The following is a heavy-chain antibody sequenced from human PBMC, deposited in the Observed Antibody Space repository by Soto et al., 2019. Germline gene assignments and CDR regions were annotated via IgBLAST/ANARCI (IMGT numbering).Heavy chain of an antibody. CDR2: ISYSGST. J-gene: IGHJ5*02. Sequence: SETLSLTCTVSGGSISSGDFYWSWIRQPPGRGLEWLGYISYSGSTYYNTSLKSRVTISVNTSKNQFSLKLNSVTAADTAVYYCARGGPTGGSYKYTCFDPWGQGTLVTVSS. CDR3: ARGGPTGGSYKYTCFDP. CDR1: GGSISSGDFY. D-gene: IGHD2-15*01. V-gene: IGHV4-30-4*01.